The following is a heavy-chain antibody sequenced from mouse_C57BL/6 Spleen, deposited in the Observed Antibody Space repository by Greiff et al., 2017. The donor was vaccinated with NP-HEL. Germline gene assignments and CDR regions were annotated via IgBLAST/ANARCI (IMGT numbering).Heavy chain of an antibody. J-gene: IGHJ2*01. CDR2: ISYSGST. CDR1: GYSITSDY. D-gene: IGHD1-1*01. V-gene: IGHV3-8*01. CDR3: ARFPHYYGSSSSLYYFDY. Sequence: EVKLMESGPGLAKPSQTLSLTCSVTGYSITSDYWNWIRKFPGNKLEYMGYISYSGSTYYTPSPKSRISITRDTSKNQYYLQLNSVTTEDTATYYCARFPHYYGSSSSLYYFDYWGQGTTLTVSS.